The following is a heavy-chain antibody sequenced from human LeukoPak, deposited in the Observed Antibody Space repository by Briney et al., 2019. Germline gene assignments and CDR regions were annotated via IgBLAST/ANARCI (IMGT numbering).Heavy chain of an antibody. V-gene: IGHV4-4*08. J-gene: IGHJ4*02. D-gene: IGHD1-26*01. CDR1: GGSISSYY. CDR3: ARSGSYSFFDY. CDR2: IYTSGST. Sequence: SETLSLTCTVSGGSISSYYWSWIRQPPGKGLEWIGYIYTSGSTNYNPSLKSRVTISVDTSKNQFSLKLSSVTAADTAVYYCARSGSYSFFDYWGQGTLVTVSS.